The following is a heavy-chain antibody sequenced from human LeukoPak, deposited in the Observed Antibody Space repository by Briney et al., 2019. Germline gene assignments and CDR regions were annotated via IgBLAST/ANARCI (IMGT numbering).Heavy chain of an antibody. CDR3: TRAITYFYGSVTYDWFDS. CDR1: GFTFSNYW. J-gene: IGHJ5*01. CDR2: INSDGINT. D-gene: IGHD3-10*01. V-gene: IGHV3-74*01. Sequence: GGSLRLSCAASGFTFSNYWMHWVRQAPGKGLVWVSRINSDGINTSYADSVKGRFTISRDNAKNTVYLQMNSLRVDDTAIYYCTRAITYFYGSVTYDWFDSWGQGTRVTVSS.